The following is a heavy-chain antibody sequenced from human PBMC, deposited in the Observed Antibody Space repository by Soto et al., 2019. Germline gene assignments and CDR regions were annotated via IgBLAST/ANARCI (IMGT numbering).Heavy chain of an antibody. CDR2: IKTKTESGTT. V-gene: IGHV3-15*01. Sequence: PGGSLRLSCAASGFTFSNAWMSWVRQAPGKGLEWVGRIKTKTESGTTDYAAPVQGRFTISRDDSKNTLYLQMNSLKTEDTAVYRCTTERFYYDTSGYLAYWGQGTLVTVSS. CDR1: GFTFSNAW. J-gene: IGHJ4*02. CDR3: TTERFYYDTSGYLAY. D-gene: IGHD3-22*01.